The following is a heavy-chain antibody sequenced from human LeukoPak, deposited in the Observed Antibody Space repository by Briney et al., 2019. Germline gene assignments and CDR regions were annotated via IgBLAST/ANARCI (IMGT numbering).Heavy chain of an antibody. CDR1: GGSISSGSYY. D-gene: IGHD4-11*01. J-gene: IGHJ4*02. V-gene: IGHV4-39*01. Sequence: SETLSPTCTVSGGSISSGSYYWGWIRQPPGKGLEWIGSIYYNGSTYYNPSLKSRVTISVDTSKNQFSLKLTSVTAADTAVYYCARFTPSSDYQFAFDYWGQGTLVTVSS. CDR2: IYYNGST. CDR3: ARFTPSSDYQFAFDY.